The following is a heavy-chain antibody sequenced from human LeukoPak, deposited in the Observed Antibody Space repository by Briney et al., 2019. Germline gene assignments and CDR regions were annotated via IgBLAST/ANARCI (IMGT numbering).Heavy chain of an antibody. CDR2: ISTVSTYT. CDR3: ARDGSGLYLYHYMDV. J-gene: IGHJ6*03. Sequence: PGGSLRLSCAASGFTFSNYAMSWVRQTPGKGLEWAASISTVSTYTFYGDSVKGRFTISRDNAKNSLYLQMSYLTAEDTAVYYCARDGSGLYLYHYMDVWGKGTTVTVSS. D-gene: IGHD6-25*01. CDR1: GFTFSNYA. V-gene: IGHV3-21*06.